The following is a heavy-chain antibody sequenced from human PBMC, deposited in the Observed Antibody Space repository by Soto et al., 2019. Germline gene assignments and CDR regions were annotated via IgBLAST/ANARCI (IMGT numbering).Heavy chain of an antibody. D-gene: IGHD2-8*01. V-gene: IGHV4-34*01. CDR3: ARGLNIVLMVYAIKVDY. CDR2: INHNGST. J-gene: IGHJ4*02. Sequence: QVQLQQWGAGLLKPSETLSLTCAVYGGSFSGYYWSWIRQPPGEGLEWIGEINHNGSTNYNPSLKGRVTISVDTSKNQFSLKLSSVTAADTAVYYCARGLNIVLMVYAIKVDYWGQGTLVTVSS. CDR1: GGSFSGYY.